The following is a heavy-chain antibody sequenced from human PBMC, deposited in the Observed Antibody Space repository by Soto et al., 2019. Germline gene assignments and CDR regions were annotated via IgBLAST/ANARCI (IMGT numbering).Heavy chain of an antibody. CDR2: MSASGGTT. J-gene: IGHJ4*02. CDR1: GFTFTSYA. CDR3: AKGITTFGGDYFDY. Sequence: GGSLRLSCAASGFTFTSYAMSWVRQAPGKGLEWVSAMSASGGTTYYADSVKGRFTLSRDNSKNTLYLQMNSLRAEDTAVYHCAKGITTFGGDYFDYWGQGALVTVSS. D-gene: IGHD3-3*01. V-gene: IGHV3-23*01.